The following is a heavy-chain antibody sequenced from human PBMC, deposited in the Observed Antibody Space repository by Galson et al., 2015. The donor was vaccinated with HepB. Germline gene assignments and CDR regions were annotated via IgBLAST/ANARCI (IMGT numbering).Heavy chain of an antibody. CDR1: GFTFTSYS. D-gene: IGHD3-3*01. CDR3: ARAMGSGIETLFDY. CDR2: ISSSGSYI. Sequence: SLRLSCAASGFTFTSYSMNWVRQAPGKGLEWVSSISSSGSYIYYADSVKGRFTISRDNAKNSLYLQMNSLRAEDTAVYYCARAMGSGIETLFDYWGQGTLVTVSS. V-gene: IGHV3-21*01. J-gene: IGHJ4*02.